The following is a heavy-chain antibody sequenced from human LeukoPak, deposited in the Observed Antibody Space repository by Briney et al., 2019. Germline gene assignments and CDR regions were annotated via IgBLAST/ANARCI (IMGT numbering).Heavy chain of an antibody. CDR3: ARDLMGIAYRGAFYY. CDR1: GYTFTRYY. D-gene: IGHD6-13*01. V-gene: IGHV1-46*01. Sequence: ASVKVSCKASGYTFTRYYIHWVRQAPGQGLEWMGIINPSGGSTNYAQKFQGRVTMTRDTSTNTVYMELSSLRAEDTAVYYCARDLMGIAYRGAFYYWGQGTLVTVSS. J-gene: IGHJ4*02. CDR2: INPSGGST.